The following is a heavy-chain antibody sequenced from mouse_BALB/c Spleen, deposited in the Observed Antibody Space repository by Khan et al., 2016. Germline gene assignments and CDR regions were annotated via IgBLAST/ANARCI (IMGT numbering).Heavy chain of an antibody. CDR2: IRNKANGYTT. V-gene: IGHV7-3*02. D-gene: IGHD2-1*01. CDR3: ARDGGNLYFDV. Sequence: EVELVESGGGLVQPGGSLRLSCATSGFTFTDYYMSWVRQPPGKALEWLGFIRNKANGYTTEYSASVKGRFTISRDNSQSILYLQMNTLRAEDSATYYCARDGGNLYFDVGGAGTTVTVSS. CDR1: GFTFTDYY. J-gene: IGHJ1*01.